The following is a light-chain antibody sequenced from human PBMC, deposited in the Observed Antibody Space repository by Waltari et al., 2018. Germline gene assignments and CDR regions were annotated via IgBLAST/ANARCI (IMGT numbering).Light chain of an antibody. J-gene: IGLJ3*02. V-gene: IGLV1-44*01. CDR2: SNY. CDR3: AAWDDSLNGLV. CDR1: SSTIGSNT. Sequence: QSVLPQPPSASGTPGQRVTISCSGSSSTIGSNTVTWYQQLPGTAPKLLIYSNYHRPSGVPDRFSGSKSGTSASLAISGLQSEDEADYYCAAWDDSLNGLVFGGGTKLTVL.